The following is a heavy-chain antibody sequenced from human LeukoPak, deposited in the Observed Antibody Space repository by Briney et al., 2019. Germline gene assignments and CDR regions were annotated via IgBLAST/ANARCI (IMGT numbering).Heavy chain of an antibody. J-gene: IGHJ4*02. CDR2: INHSGST. CDR3: ARGRDYGGNFRNFDY. Sequence: SETLSLTCAVYGGSFSGYYWSWIRQPPGKGPEWIGEINHSGSTNYNPSLKSRVTISVDTSKNQFSLKLSSVTAADTAVHYCARGRDYGGNFRNFDYWGQGTLVTVSS. V-gene: IGHV4-34*01. D-gene: IGHD4-23*01. CDR1: GGSFSGYY.